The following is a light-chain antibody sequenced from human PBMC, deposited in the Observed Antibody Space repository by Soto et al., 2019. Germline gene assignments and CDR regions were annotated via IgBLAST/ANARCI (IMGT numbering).Light chain of an antibody. V-gene: IGKV1-5*03. CDR1: QSISSW. CDR3: QQYESYWT. J-gene: IGKJ1*01. Sequence: DIQMTQSPSTLSASVGDRVTITCRASQSISSWLAWYQQKPGKAPKLLIYKASSLESGVPSRFSGSASGTEFTLTSSSLQPDDFATYYCQQYESYWTFGQGTKVEIK. CDR2: KAS.